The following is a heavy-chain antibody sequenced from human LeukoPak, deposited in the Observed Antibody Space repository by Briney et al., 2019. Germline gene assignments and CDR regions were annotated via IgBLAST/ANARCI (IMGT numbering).Heavy chain of an antibody. CDR3: ARGRRRYSSGWYGGDY. CDR1: GYTFTSYY. J-gene: IGHJ4*02. Sequence: ASVKVSCKASGYTFTSYYMHWVRQAPGQGLEWMGIINPSGGSTSYAQKLQGRVTMTTDTSTSTAYMELRSLRSDDTAVYYCARGRRRYSSGWYGGDYWGQGTLVTVSS. V-gene: IGHV1-46*01. D-gene: IGHD6-19*01. CDR2: INPSGGST.